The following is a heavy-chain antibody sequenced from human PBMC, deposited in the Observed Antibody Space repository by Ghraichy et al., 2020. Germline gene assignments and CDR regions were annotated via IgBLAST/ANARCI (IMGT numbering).Heavy chain of an antibody. J-gene: IGHJ4*02. CDR1: GFTFSSYA. Sequence: LSLTCAASGFTFSSYAMSWVRQAPGKGLEWVSAISGSGGSTYYADSVKGRFTISRDNSKNTLYLQMNSLRAEDTAVYYCAKDRNDLNYGAVFDYWGQGTLVTVSS. CDR3: AKDRNDLNYGAVFDY. D-gene: IGHD1-1*01. CDR2: ISGSGGST. V-gene: IGHV3-23*01.